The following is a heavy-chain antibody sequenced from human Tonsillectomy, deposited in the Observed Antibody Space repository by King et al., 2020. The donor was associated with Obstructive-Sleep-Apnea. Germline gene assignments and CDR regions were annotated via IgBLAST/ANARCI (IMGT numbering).Heavy chain of an antibody. V-gene: IGHV3-30*04. CDR3: ARDVDTDGYNCAY. J-gene: IGHJ4*02. CDR1: GFTFSSYA. D-gene: IGHD5-24*01. CDR2: ISYDGRNK. Sequence: VQLVESGGGVVQPGRSLRLSCAASGFTFSSYAMHWVRQAPGKGLEWVAVISYDGRNKYYADSVKGRFTISRDNSQNTLYLQMNSLRDEDAAVYYCARDVDTDGYNCAYWGQGTLVTVSA.